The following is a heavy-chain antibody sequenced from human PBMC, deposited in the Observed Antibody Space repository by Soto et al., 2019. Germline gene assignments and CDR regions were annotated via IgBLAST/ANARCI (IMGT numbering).Heavy chain of an antibody. J-gene: IGHJ6*02. Sequence: SSVKVSCKASGSTFGSYAISCVRQVPGQGLEWMGGIIPIFGTANYEQKFQGRVPITADASTSTAYMELSSLRSEDTAVYYCARNPTNILGVPASFYYGMDVWGQGTTVTVSS. CDR3: ARNPTNILGVPASFYYGMDV. D-gene: IGHD2-2*01. CDR1: GSTFGSYA. V-gene: IGHV1-69*13. CDR2: IIPIFGTA.